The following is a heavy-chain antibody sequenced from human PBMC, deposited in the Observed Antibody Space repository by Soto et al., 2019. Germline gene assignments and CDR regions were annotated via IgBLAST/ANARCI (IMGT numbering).Heavy chain of an antibody. V-gene: IGHV3-66*01. CDR3: ARAYSGGDCPRFDY. CDR1: GITVSSNY. CDR2: IYSSGST. J-gene: IGHJ4*02. D-gene: IGHD2-21*02. Sequence: EVQLVESGGGLVQPGGSLRLSCAASGITVSSNYMSWVRQAPGKGLEWVSVIYSSGSTYYADSVKDRFTIARDSAKNNPYIQMKSVIAEDTAVYYCARAYSGGDCPRFDYWGQGTLVTVSS.